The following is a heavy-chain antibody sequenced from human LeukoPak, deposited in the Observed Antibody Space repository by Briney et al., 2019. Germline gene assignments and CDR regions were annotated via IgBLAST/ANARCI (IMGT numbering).Heavy chain of an antibody. Sequence: GGSLRLSCAASKFTFSHYGMHWLRQAPGKGLEWVAVIWNDGSNQYYADSVKGRFTVSRDNSQNTLYLQMNSLRPEDTAVYYCAKDAQRGFDYSNSLENWGQGTLVTVSS. CDR1: KFTFSHYG. V-gene: IGHV3-33*06. CDR3: AKDAQRGFDYSNSLEN. D-gene: IGHD4-11*01. J-gene: IGHJ4*02. CDR2: IWNDGSNQ.